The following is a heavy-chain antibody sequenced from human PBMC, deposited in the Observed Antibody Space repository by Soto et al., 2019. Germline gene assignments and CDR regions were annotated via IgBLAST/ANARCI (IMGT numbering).Heavy chain of an antibody. V-gene: IGHV3-30*04. D-gene: IGHD3-9*01. CDR2: ISYDGRQS. J-gene: IGHJ4*02. CDR1: GFTFTAFA. Sequence: VGSLRLSCAASGFTFTAFAIHWVRQAPGKGLEWVGVISYDGRQSKYADSVRGRLTLSRDDSKNTVFLQMNSRTIEHTATYYCSEDRYFDSFSFDYCGQCTRV. CDR3: SEDRYFDSFSFDY.